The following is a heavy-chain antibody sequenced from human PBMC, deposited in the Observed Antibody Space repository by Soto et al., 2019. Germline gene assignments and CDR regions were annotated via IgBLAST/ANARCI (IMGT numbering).Heavy chain of an antibody. CDR1: GFPFNNYA. D-gene: IGHD2-21*02. Sequence: LRLSFAASGFPFNNYAMHWVRQAPGKGLEWVAVIWHDGSNEHYADSVKGRFRIARDNSNNTLYLQMNSLRGEDTALYYCARDDVSMVTTFLDYWGLGTLVTVSS. V-gene: IGHV3-33*01. CDR2: IWHDGSNE. J-gene: IGHJ4*02. CDR3: ARDDVSMVTTFLDY.